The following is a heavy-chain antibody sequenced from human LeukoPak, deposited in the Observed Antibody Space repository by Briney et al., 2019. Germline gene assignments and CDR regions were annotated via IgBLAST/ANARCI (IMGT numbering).Heavy chain of an antibody. CDR3: VRDGRRTAMNFGMDV. J-gene: IGHJ6*02. V-gene: IGHV3-30-3*01. CDR2: ISYDGSNK. Sequence: GRSLRLSCAASGFTFSSYAMHWVRQAPGKGLEWVAVISYDGSNKYYADSVKGRFTISRDNSKNTLYLQMNSLGAEDTAVYYCVRDGRRTAMNFGMDVWGQGTTVTVSS. CDR1: GFTFSSYA. D-gene: IGHD5-18*01.